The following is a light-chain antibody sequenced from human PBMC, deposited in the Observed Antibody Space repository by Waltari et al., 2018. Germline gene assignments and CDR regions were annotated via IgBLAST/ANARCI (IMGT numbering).Light chain of an antibody. J-gene: IGKJ2*01. CDR2: AAS. V-gene: IGKV1-39*01. CDR1: QSVSSY. CDR3: QQSYSSLYT. Sequence: DIQMTQSPSSLSASVGDRVTITCRASQSVSSYLNWYQQRPGKAPEVLFYAASSLQSGVPSRFSGSGSGTDFTLTINGLQPEDFATYYCQQSYSSLYTFGQGTKLEMK.